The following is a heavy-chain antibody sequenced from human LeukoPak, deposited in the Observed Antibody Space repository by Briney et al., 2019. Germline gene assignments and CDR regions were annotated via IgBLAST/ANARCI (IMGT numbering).Heavy chain of an antibody. CDR2: INRSGTT. Sequence: SETLSLTCAVYGGSFSGYYWSWVRQPPGKGLEWIGEINRSGTTNYNPSLKSRVTISVDTSKNQFSLKLTSVTAADTAVYYCARGESYYYASGSSLPLGYWGQGTLVTVSS. J-gene: IGHJ4*02. CDR3: ARGESYYYASGSSLPLGY. V-gene: IGHV4-34*01. D-gene: IGHD3-10*01. CDR1: GGSFSGYY.